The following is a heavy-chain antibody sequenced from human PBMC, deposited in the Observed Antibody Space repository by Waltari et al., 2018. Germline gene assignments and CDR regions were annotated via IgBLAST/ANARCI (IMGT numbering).Heavy chain of an antibody. CDR1: GATIDSNY. CDR3: ARAGHPNS. V-gene: IGHV3-66*02. J-gene: IGHJ1*01. CDR2: IFADGTT. D-gene: IGHD1-1*01. Sequence: EVYREQSGGGLVQPGGSLKLSCAASGATIDSNYMNWIRKAPGTGLQWTSGIFADGTTHYADSVMGRFAISRDTSENTLYLQLSGLRPDDSGFYYCARAGHPNSWGQCALVTVSS.